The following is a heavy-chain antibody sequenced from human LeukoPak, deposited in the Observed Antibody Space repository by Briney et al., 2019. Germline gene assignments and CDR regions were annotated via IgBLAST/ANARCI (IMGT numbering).Heavy chain of an antibody. CDR1: GFTFSSYG. J-gene: IGHJ4*02. CDR2: ISYDGTNK. D-gene: IGHD3-10*01. Sequence: QPGGSLRLSCAASGFTFSSYGMHWVRQAPGKGLEWVALISYDGTNKYYADSVKGRFTISRDNSKNTLYLQMNSLRAEDTAVYYCVKESGGIVFDYWGQGTLVTVSS. CDR3: VKESGGIVFDY. V-gene: IGHV3-30*18.